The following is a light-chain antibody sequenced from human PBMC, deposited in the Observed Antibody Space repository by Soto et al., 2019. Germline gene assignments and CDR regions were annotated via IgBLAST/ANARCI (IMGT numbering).Light chain of an antibody. J-gene: IGKJ4*01. V-gene: IGKV3-11*01. CDR2: DAS. CDR3: QQHSNGLT. CDR1: QSVDSY. Sequence: EIVLTQSPATLSLSPGERATLSCRASQSVDSYLAWYQQKPGQAPRLLIFDASNRATGIPARFSGSGSGTDFTLTISSLEPEDFAVYYCQQHSNGLTFGGGTKVEMK.